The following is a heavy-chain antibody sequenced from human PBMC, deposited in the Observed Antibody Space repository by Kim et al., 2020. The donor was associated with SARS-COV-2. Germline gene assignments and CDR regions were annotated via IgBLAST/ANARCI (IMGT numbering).Heavy chain of an antibody. D-gene: IGHD3-22*01. CDR3: ARGHYGNSNYYSAPGPF. CDR2: INHSGST. V-gene: IGHV4-34*01. CDR1: GGSFSGYY. Sequence: SETLSLTCAVYGGSFSGYYWSWIRQPPGKGLEWIGEINHSGSTRYNPSLKSRVTISVHTSKNQFSLKLSSVTAADTAVYYYARGHYGNSNYYSAPGPFWGQGALGTVSS. J-gene: IGHJ4*02.